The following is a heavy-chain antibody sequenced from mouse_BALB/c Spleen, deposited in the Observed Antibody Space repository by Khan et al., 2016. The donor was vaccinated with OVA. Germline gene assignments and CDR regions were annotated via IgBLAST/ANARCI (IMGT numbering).Heavy chain of an antibody. Sequence: QVQLKESGAELARPGASVKMSCKASGYTFTTYTMHWVKQRPGQGLEWIGYINPSNGYTNYNQKFKDKSTLTADKSSSTAYMQLSSLTSDYSAVYYCARGGANYRSDDWFSYWGQGTLVTVSA. V-gene: IGHV1-4*01. D-gene: IGHD2-14*01. CDR1: GYTFTTYT. J-gene: IGHJ3*01. CDR2: INPSNGYT. CDR3: ARGGANYRSDDWFSY.